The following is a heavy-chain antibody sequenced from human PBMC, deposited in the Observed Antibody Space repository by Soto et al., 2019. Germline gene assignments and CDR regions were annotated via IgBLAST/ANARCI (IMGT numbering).Heavy chain of an antibody. Sequence: SETLSLTCAVSGGSISSSNWWSWVRQPPGKGLEWIGEIYHSGSTNYNPSLKSRVTISVDKSKNQFSLKLSSVTAADTAVYYCARASSGPQEAFDYWGQGTLVTVSS. V-gene: IGHV4-4*02. CDR3: ARASSGPQEAFDY. J-gene: IGHJ4*02. CDR1: GGSISSSNW. CDR2: IYHSGST. D-gene: IGHD6-19*01.